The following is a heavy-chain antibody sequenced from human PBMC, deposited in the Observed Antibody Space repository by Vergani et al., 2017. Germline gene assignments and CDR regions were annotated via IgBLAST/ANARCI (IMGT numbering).Heavy chain of an antibody. CDR3: ARVLVGATGGRXFDY. V-gene: IGHV4-59*01. J-gene: IGHJ4*02. D-gene: IGHD1-26*01. Sequence: QVQLQESGPGLVKPSETLSLTCTVSGGSISSYYWSWIRQPPGKGLEWIGYIYYSGSTNYNPSLKSRVTISVDTSKNQFSLKLSSVTAADTAVYYCARVLVGATGGRXFDYWGQGTLVTVSS. CDR1: GGSISSYY. CDR2: IYYSGST.